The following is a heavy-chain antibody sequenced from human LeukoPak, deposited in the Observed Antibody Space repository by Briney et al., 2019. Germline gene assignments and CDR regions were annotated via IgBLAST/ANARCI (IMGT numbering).Heavy chain of an antibody. D-gene: IGHD2-2*01. CDR1: GGSISGYY. Sequence: SETLSLTCTVSGGSISGYYWSWIRQPPGKGLEWIGYIHYSGNTNYNPSLKSRVTISVDTSKNQFSLKLSSVTAADTAVYYCATGLARGSSTSRNYYYYYGMDVWGQGTTVTVSS. V-gene: IGHV4-59*12. CDR2: IHYSGNT. J-gene: IGHJ6*02. CDR3: ATGLARGSSTSRNYYYYYGMDV.